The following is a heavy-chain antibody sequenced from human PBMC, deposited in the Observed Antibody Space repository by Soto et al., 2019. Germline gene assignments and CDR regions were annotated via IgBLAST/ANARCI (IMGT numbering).Heavy chain of an antibody. CDR2: INPNNGDT. Sequence: ASVKVSCTASGYTFTSYAMHWVRQATGQRLEWMGWINPNNGDTSYAQKFQDRVTLTRDTSMNTAYMELTSLSNEDTAVYYCARNRRLTGDFNYWGLGTLVTVSS. CDR3: ARNRRLTGDFNY. J-gene: IGHJ4*02. V-gene: IGHV1-8*02. D-gene: IGHD7-27*01. CDR1: GYTFTSYA.